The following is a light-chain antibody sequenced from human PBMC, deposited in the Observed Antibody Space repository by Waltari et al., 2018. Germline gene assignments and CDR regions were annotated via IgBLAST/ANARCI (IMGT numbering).Light chain of an antibody. CDR3: QHYVRLPVS. J-gene: IGKJ1*01. V-gene: IGKV3-20*01. Sequence: EIVLTQSPGTLSFSPGERATLSCRASQSVSRSLAWYQQKPGQAPRLLIYCASSRATGVPDRFSGSGSGTDFSLTISRLEPEDFAVYYCQHYVRLPVSFGQGTKVEIK. CDR2: CAS. CDR1: QSVSRS.